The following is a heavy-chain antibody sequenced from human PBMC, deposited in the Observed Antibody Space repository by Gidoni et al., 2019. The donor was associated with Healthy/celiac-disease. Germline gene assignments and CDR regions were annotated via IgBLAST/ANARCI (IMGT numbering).Heavy chain of an antibody. CDR2: IIPIFGTA. CDR1: GGPFSSYA. Sequence: QVQLVQSGAEVKKPGSSVKVSCKASGGPFSSYAISWVRQDPGQGLEWMGGIIPIFGTANYAQKFQSRVTITADESTSTAYMELSSLRSEDTAVYYCARSIVGASTFDYWGQGTLVTVSS. J-gene: IGHJ4*02. V-gene: IGHV1-69*01. D-gene: IGHD1-26*01. CDR3: ARSIVGASTFDY.